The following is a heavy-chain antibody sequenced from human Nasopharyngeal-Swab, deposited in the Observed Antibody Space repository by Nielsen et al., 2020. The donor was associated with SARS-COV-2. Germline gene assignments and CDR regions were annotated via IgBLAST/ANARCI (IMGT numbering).Heavy chain of an antibody. CDR2: ISAYNGNT. J-gene: IGHJ3*02. V-gene: IGHV1-18*01. CDR1: GYTFTSYG. CDR3: ARGARDGSTVVTPWAFDI. D-gene: IGHD4-23*01. Sequence: ASVKVSCKASGYTFTSYGISWVRQAPGQGLEWMGWISAYNGNTNYAQKLQGRVTMTTDTSTSTAYMELRSLRSDDTAVYYCARGARDGSTVVTPWAFDIWGQGTMVTVSS.